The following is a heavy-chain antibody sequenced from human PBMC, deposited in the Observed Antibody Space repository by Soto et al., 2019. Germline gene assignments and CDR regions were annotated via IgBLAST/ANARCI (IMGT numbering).Heavy chain of an antibody. CDR1: GYTFTSYD. J-gene: IGHJ2*01. CDR2: MNPNSGNT. D-gene: IGHD6-13*01. V-gene: IGHV1-8*01. CDR3: ARSSSSWYWYFDL. Sequence: GASVKVSCKASGYTFTSYDINWVRQATGQGLEWMGWMNPNSGNTGYAQKFQGRVTMTRNTSTSTAYMELSSLRSEDTAVYYCARSSSSWYWYFDLWGRGTLVTVSS.